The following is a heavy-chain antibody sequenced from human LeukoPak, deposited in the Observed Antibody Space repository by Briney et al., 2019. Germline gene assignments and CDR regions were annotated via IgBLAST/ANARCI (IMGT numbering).Heavy chain of an antibody. CDR2: IHHSGTA. J-gene: IGHJ4*02. Sequence: SQTLSLTCTVSGSSINSGFYYWSWIRQHPGEGLEWVGYIHHSGTAFYNPSLKSRVTISMDTSKNEFSLRLSAVTDADTAVYYCARYCSSTKCPFDYWGQGTLVTVSS. CDR3: ARYCSSTKCPFDY. V-gene: IGHV4-31*03. CDR1: GSSINSGFYY. D-gene: IGHD2-2*01.